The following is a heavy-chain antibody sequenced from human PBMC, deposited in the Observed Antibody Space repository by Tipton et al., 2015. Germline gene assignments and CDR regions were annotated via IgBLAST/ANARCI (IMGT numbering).Heavy chain of an antibody. V-gene: IGHV3-23*01. CDR3: ARGLLLWFGMSDY. D-gene: IGHD3-10*01. CDR2: VSSSGGST. CDR1: GFTFSSYT. Sequence: SLRLSCAASGFTFSSYTMNWFRQAPGKGLDWVSTVSSSGGSTYYADSVKGRFTISRDNSKNTLYLQMNSLRAEDTAVYYCARGLLLWFGMSDYWGRGTLVTVSS. J-gene: IGHJ4*02.